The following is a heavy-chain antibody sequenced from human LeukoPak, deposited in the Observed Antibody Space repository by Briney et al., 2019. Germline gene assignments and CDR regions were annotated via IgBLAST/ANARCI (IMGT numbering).Heavy chain of an antibody. J-gene: IGHJ5*02. Sequence: GGSLRLSCAASGFTFSSYEMNWVRQAPGKGLEWVSYISSSGSTIYYADSVKGRFTISRDNAKNTLYLQMNSLRAEGTAVYYCAKDGYSSGWLVYNWFDPWGQGTLVTVSS. CDR3: AKDGYSSGWLVYNWFDP. CDR1: GFTFSSYE. CDR2: ISSSGSTI. D-gene: IGHD6-19*01. V-gene: IGHV3-48*03.